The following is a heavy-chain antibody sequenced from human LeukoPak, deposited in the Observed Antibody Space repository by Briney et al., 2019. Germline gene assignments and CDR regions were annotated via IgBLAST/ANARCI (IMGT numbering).Heavy chain of an antibody. J-gene: IGHJ4*02. CDR2: IKQGGSEK. V-gene: IGHV3-7*01. CDR1: GFTFSSQW. Sequence: GGSLRLSCAASGFTFSSQWMSWVRQGPGKGLEWVANIKQGGSEKYYVDSVKGRFTISRDNAKNSLYLQMNSLIAEDTAVYYCARQTYFFDYWGQGTLVTVSS. D-gene: IGHD3-10*01. CDR3: ARQTYFFDY.